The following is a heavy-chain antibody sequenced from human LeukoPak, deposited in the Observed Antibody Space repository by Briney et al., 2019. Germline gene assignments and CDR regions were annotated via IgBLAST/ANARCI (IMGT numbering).Heavy chain of an antibody. CDR1: GGSISSYY. V-gene: IGHV4-4*07. Sequence: SETLSLTCTVSGGSISSYYWSWIRQPAGKGLEWIGRIYTSGSTNYNPSLKSRVTMSVDTSKNQFSLKLSSVTAADTAVYYCARGGYYDILTGYMVVGDFDYWGQGTLVTVSS. D-gene: IGHD3-9*01. CDR3: ARGGYYDILTGYMVVGDFDY. J-gene: IGHJ4*02. CDR2: IYTSGST.